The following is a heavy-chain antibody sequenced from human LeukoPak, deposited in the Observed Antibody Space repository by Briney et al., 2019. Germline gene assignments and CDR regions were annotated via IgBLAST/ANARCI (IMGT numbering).Heavy chain of an antibody. V-gene: IGHV4-30-2*01. CDR2: IYHSGSS. J-gene: IGHJ4*02. CDR3: ARAGSNGFDY. Sequence: SQTLSLTCAVSGGSISSGGYSWSWIRQPPGKGLEWIGYIYHSGSSYYNPSLKSRVTISVDRSKNQFSLKLSSVTAADTAVYYCARAGSNGFDYWGQGTLVTVSS. D-gene: IGHD3-10*01. CDR1: GGSISSGGYS.